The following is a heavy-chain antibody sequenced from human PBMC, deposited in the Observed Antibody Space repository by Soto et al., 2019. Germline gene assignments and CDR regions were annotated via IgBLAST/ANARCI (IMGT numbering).Heavy chain of an antibody. V-gene: IGHV3-33*01. CDR1: GFTFSNYG. D-gene: IGHD1-26*01. CDR2: IWHDGNNK. CDR3: ASDLVGASDSHGMDV. J-gene: IGHJ6*02. Sequence: PGGSLRLSCAASGFTFSNYGMHWVRQAPGKGLEWVAIIWHDGNNKYYADSVRGRFIISRDNSKNRLYLQMNSLRAEDTAVYYCASDLVGASDSHGMDVWGQGTTVTVSS.